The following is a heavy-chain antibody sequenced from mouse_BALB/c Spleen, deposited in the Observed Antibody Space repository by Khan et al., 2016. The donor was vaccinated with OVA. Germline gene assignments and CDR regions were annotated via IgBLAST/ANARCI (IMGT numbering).Heavy chain of an antibody. Sequence: IQLVQSGTVLARPGASVKMSCKASGYSFTSYWMHWVKQRPGQGLEWIGAIYPGNSDTRYNQKFKGKAKLTAVTSATTAYMELSSLTNEDSAVYYCTRSYDSYYVDYWGQGTTLTVSS. J-gene: IGHJ2*01. CDR3: TRSYDSYYVDY. CDR1: GYSFTSYW. V-gene: IGHV1-5*01. D-gene: IGHD2-4*01. CDR2: IYPGNSDT.